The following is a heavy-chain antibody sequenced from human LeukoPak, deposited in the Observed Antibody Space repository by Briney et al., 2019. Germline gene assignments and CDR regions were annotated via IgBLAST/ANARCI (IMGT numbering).Heavy chain of an antibody. CDR1: GXSISSSY. V-gene: IGHV4-59*01. D-gene: IGHD2-8*01. Sequence: TSETLSLTCTVSGXSISSSYWNWIRQPPGKGLEWIGYIYYSGGTNYNPSLKSRVTLSIDTSKNQFSLKLRSVTAADTAVYYCARDSVYATNWFDPWGQGTLVTVSS. CDR3: ARDSVYATNWFDP. J-gene: IGHJ5*02. CDR2: IYYSGGT.